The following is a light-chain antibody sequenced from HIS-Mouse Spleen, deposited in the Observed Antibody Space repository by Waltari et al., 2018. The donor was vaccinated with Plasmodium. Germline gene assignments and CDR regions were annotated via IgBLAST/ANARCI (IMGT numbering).Light chain of an antibody. CDR3: CSYAGSYTLV. J-gene: IGLJ3*02. CDR1: SSDVGGYHY. V-gene: IGLV2-11*01. Sequence: QSALTQPRSVSGSPGQSVTISCTGTSSDVGGYHYVSCYQQHPGKAPKLMSYDVSKRPSGVPDRFSGSKSGNTASLTISGLQAEDEADYYCCSYAGSYTLVFGGGTKLTVL. CDR2: DVS.